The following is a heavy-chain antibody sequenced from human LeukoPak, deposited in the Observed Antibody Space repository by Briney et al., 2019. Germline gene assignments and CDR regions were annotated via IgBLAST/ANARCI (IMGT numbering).Heavy chain of an antibody. D-gene: IGHD1-7*01. J-gene: IGHJ6*02. CDR3: TTDEDWNYARKDV. CDR2: TVSEIDGGTT. Sequence: GGSLRLSCGASGITFSSYSMNWVRQAPGKGLEWVGQTVSEIDGGTTDYAAPVKGRFTISRDDSKSTLYLQMNSLKIEDTAVYYCTTDEDWNYARKDVWGQGATVIVSS. CDR1: GITFSSYS. V-gene: IGHV3-15*04.